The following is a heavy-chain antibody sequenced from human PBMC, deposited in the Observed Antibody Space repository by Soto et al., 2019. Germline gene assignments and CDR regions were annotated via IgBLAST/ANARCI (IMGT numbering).Heavy chain of an antibody. J-gene: IGHJ4*02. CDR1: GYSISSGYR. CDR2: IYHTGST. V-gene: IGHV4-38-2*01. Sequence: SETLSLTCAVSGYSISSGYRWGWIRQSPGKGLEWIGNIYHTGSTHYTPSLKSRVTISVDTTKNHFSLKLSSVTAADTAVYYCARVAGGLGGYFDYWGQGTLVTVSS. D-gene: IGHD3-16*01. CDR3: ARVAGGLGGYFDY.